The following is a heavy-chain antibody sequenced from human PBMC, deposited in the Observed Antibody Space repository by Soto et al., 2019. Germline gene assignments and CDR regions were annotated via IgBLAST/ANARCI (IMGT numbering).Heavy chain of an antibody. J-gene: IGHJ5*02. CDR3: GREWRGWYDWFDP. Sequence: SSVKVSCKASGYTFTSYAMHWVRQAPGQRLEWMGWINAGNGNTKYSQKFQGRVTITRDTSASTAYMELSSLRSEDTAVYYCGREWRGWYDWFDPWGQGTLVTVSS. CDR2: INAGNGNT. D-gene: IGHD6-19*01. CDR1: GYTFTSYA. V-gene: IGHV1-3*01.